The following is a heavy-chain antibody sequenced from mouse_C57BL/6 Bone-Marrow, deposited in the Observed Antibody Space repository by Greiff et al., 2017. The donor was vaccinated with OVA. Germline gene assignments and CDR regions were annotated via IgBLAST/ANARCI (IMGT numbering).Heavy chain of an antibody. J-gene: IGHJ2*01. D-gene: IGHD1-1*01. V-gene: IGHV14-3*01. CDR2: IDPANGNP. Sequence: EVQLKESVAELVRPGASVKLSCTASGFNIKNTYMHWVKQRPEQGLEWIGRIDPANGNPKYAPKFQGKATITADTSSNTAYLQLSSLTSEDTAIYYCARDYGSSFNYFDYWGQGTTLTVSS. CDR3: ARDYGSSFNYFDY. CDR1: GFNIKNTY.